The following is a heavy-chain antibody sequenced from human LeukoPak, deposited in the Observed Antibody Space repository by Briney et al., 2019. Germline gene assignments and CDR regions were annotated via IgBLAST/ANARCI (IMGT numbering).Heavy chain of an antibody. CDR2: ISSSSSTI. CDR1: GFTFSSYS. D-gene: IGHD3-9*01. J-gene: IGHJ3*02. V-gene: IGHV3-48*04. Sequence: GGSLRLSCAASGFTFSSYSMNWVRQAPGKGLEWVSYISSSSSTIYYADSVKGRFTISRDNAKNSLYLQMNSLRAEDTAVYYCARDFRNYDILTGYYKDAFDIWGQGTMVTVSS. CDR3: ARDFRNYDILTGYYKDAFDI.